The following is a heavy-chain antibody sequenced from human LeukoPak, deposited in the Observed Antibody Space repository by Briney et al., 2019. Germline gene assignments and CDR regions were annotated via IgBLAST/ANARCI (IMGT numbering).Heavy chain of an antibody. D-gene: IGHD5-18*01. CDR1: GFTFSSYG. Sequence: PGGSLRLSCAASGFTFSSYGMSWVRQAPGKGLEWVSGISGSGTNTNYPDSVKGRFTISRDNSKNTVYLQMKSLRAEDTAVYYCAKSSRPVTAMAFFDYWGQGTLVTVSS. V-gene: IGHV3-23*01. J-gene: IGHJ4*02. CDR2: ISGSGTNT. CDR3: AKSSRPVTAMAFFDY.